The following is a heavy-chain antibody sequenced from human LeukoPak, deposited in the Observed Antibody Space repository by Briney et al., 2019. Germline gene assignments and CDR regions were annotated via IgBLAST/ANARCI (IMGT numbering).Heavy chain of an antibody. Sequence: SETLSLTCTVSGGSISSGSYYWDWIRQPPGKGLEWIGSIYYSGSTNYKPSLKRRVTISLNTSKNQFSLKLSSVTAADTAVYYCARESHYYGSGSLDYWGQGTLVTVSS. CDR3: ARESHYYGSGSLDY. V-gene: IGHV4-39*07. CDR1: GGSISSGSYY. D-gene: IGHD3-10*01. CDR2: IYYSGST. J-gene: IGHJ4*02.